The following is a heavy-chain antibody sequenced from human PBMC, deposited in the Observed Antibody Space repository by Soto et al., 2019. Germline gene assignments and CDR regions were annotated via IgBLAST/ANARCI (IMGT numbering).Heavy chain of an antibody. D-gene: IGHD1-1*01. Sequence: LSLTCAASGFTFSSYAMSWVRQAPGKGLEWVSAISGSGGSTYYADSVKGRFTISRDNSKNTLYLQMNSLRAEDTAVYYCAKDQLERPKTLFDYWGQGTLVTVSS. CDR3: AKDQLERPKTLFDY. J-gene: IGHJ4*02. CDR2: ISGSGGST. CDR1: GFTFSSYA. V-gene: IGHV3-23*01.